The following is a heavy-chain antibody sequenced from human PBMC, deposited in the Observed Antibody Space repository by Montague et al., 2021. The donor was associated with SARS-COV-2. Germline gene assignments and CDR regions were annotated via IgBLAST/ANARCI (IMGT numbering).Heavy chain of an antibody. J-gene: IGHJ5*02. CDR3: AGLGSPRITILGVVTHNWFDP. V-gene: IGHV4-39*05. CDR2: IYYSGST. Sequence: SETPSLTCTVSGGSISSSSYYWGWIRQPPGNGLEWIGSIYYSGSTYYNPSLKSRVTISVDTSKNQFSLKLSSVTAADTAVYYCAGLGSPRITILGVVTHNWFDPWGQGILVSVS. CDR1: GGSISSSSYY. D-gene: IGHD3-3*01.